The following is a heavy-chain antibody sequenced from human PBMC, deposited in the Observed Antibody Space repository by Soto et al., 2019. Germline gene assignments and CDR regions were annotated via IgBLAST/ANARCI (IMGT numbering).Heavy chain of an antibody. CDR2: ISGSGGST. D-gene: IGHD3-22*01. CDR1: GFTFSIYA. V-gene: IGHV3-23*01. Sequence: PGGSLRLSCAASGFTFSIYAMSCVRQAPGKGLEWVSAISGSGGSTYYADSVKGRFTISRDNSKNTLYLQMNSLRAEDTAVYYCAKDLGDYYDSSGSLGDAFDIWGQGTMVTVSS. CDR3: AKDLGDYYDSSGSLGDAFDI. J-gene: IGHJ3*02.